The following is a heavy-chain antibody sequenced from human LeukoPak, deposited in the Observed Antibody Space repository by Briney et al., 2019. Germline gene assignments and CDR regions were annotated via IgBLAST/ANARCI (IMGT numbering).Heavy chain of an antibody. Sequence: ASVKVSCKASGYTFTSYGISWVRQAPGQGLECMGWISAYNGNTNYAQKLQGRVTMTTDTSTSTAYMELRSLRSDDTAVYYCARVRTKAAAGTYYYYYYMDVWGKGTTVTVSS. V-gene: IGHV1-18*01. CDR1: GYTFTSYG. CDR3: ARVRTKAAAGTYYYYYYMDV. CDR2: ISAYNGNT. J-gene: IGHJ6*03. D-gene: IGHD6-13*01.